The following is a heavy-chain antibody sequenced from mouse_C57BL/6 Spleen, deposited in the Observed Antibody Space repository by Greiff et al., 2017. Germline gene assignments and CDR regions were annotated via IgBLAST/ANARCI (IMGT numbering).Heavy chain of an antibody. Sequence: EVMLVESGEGLVKPGGSLKLSCAAPGFTFSSYALSWVRKTPEKRLEWVAYISSGGDYIYYADTVKGRFTISRDNARNTLYLQMSSLKSEDTAMYYCTRGGYDIDYWGQGTTLTVSS. CDR2: ISSGGDYI. CDR3: TRGGYDIDY. D-gene: IGHD2-2*01. CDR1: GFTFSSYA. J-gene: IGHJ2*01. V-gene: IGHV5-9-1*02.